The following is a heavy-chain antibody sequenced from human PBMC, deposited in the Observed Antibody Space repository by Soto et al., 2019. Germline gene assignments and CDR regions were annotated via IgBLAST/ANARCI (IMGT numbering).Heavy chain of an antibody. CDR1: GFTLGDYA. CDR3: TRQRDCSSTSCLSYYYSGMDV. J-gene: IGHJ6*02. CDR2: IRGTAYGGTT. V-gene: IGHV3-49*03. Sequence: GGSLRLSCTASGFTLGDYAMSWFRQAPGKGLEWVGFIRGTAYGGTTEYAASVKGRFIISRDDSKSIAYLQMNSLKTEDTAVYYCTRQRDCSSTSCLSYYYSGMDVWGQGTPVTVSS. D-gene: IGHD2-2*01.